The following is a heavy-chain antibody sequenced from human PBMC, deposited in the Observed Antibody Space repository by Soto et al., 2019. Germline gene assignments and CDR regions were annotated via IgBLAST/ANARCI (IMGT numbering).Heavy chain of an antibody. CDR1: GYTFTGYG. J-gene: IGHJ3*01. V-gene: IGHV1-18*01. D-gene: IGHD2-15*01. CDR3: GRDGSGGNRDS. Sequence: QVQLVQSGAEVKKPGASVKVSCKTSGYTFTGYGINWVRQAPGHGLEWRGWISVFNGNTKYGQNIQDRVIMSTDTSASTAYMELRSLRSDDRAVYFFGRDGSGGNRDSWGEGTMLIVSS. CDR2: ISVFNGNT.